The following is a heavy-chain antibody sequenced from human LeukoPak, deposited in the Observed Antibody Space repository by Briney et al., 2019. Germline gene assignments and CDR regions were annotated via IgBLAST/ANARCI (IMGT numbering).Heavy chain of an antibody. V-gene: IGHV4-59*08. CDR3: ASGPLEPYYFDY. Sequence: SETLSLTCTVSGGSIRSYYWSWIRQPPGKGLEWIGYISYTGSTNYNPSLKSRGTISVDTSKSHFSLKLSSVTAADTAVYYCASGPLEPYYFDYWGQGTLVTVSS. CDR1: GGSIRSYY. J-gene: IGHJ4*02. D-gene: IGHD1-1*01. CDR2: ISYTGST.